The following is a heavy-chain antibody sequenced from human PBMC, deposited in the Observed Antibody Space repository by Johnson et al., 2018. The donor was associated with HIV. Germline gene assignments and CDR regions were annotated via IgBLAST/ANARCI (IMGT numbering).Heavy chain of an antibody. CDR1: GFTFSSYD. J-gene: IGHJ3*02. D-gene: IGHD6-19*01. V-gene: IGHV3-23*04. CDR2: ISGSGGYT. Sequence: VQLVESVGGLVQPGGSLRLSCAASGFTFSSYDMHWVRQATGIGLEWVSAISGSGGYTYYADSVKGRFTISRDNSKNTLYLQMDNLRVEDTAMYYCARDGVYSSPWDAFDIWGQGTMVTVSS. CDR3: ARDGVYSSPWDAFDI.